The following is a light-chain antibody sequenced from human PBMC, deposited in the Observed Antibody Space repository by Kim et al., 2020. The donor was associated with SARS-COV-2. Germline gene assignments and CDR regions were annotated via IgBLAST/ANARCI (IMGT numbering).Light chain of an antibody. V-gene: IGKV3-20*01. J-gene: IGKJ2*01. Sequence: LSPGEIAPLHCRASQSISDNYFAWFQQKPGQAPRLLIYGPSSRATGIPDRFSGSGSGTDFTLTISRLEPEDCAVYYCQQYEISPRTFGQGTKLEI. CDR1: QSISDNY. CDR2: GPS. CDR3: QQYEISPRT.